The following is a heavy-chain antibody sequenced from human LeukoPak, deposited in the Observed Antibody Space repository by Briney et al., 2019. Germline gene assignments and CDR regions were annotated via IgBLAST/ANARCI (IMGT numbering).Heavy chain of an antibody. D-gene: IGHD3-10*01. CDR3: ARDKKGWYYYGSGSYPYRGYFDY. Sequence: PSETLSLTCAVYGGSFSGYYWSWIRQPPGKGLEWIGEINHSGSTNYNPSLKSRVTISVDTSKNQFSLKLSSVTAADTAVYYCARDKKGWYYYGSGSYPYRGYFDYWGQGTLVTVSS. CDR1: GGSFSGYY. CDR2: INHSGST. J-gene: IGHJ4*02. V-gene: IGHV4-34*01.